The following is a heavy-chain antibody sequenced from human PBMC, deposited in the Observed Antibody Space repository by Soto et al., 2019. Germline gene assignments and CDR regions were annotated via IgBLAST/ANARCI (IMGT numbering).Heavy chain of an antibody. CDR1: GFIFSNYA. CDR3: ARADSGGDYHY. D-gene: IGHD2-21*02. J-gene: IGHJ4*02. CDR2: ITSNGGST. Sequence: EVQLVESGGGLVQPGGSLRLSCAASGFIFSNYAMHWVRQAPGKGLEYVSAITSNGGSTYYANSVKGRITISRDNSKNTLSLQMGSLRAEDMAVYYCARADSGGDYHYWGQGTLVTVSS. V-gene: IGHV3-64*01.